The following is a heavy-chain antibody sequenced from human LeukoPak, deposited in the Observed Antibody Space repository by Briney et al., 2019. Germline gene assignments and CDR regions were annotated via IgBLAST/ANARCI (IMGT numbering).Heavy chain of an antibody. CDR2: ISGSADDT. D-gene: IGHD5-24*01. CDR3: AKGPKLGDGFHCDY. Sequence: GGSLRLSCAASGFTFNNYALSWVRQAPGKGLEWVSGISGSADDTYYAGSVKGRFTISRDFSKNTLYLQMNSLRVEDTALYFCAKGPKLGDGFHCDYWGQGTLVTVSS. CDR1: GFTFNNYA. J-gene: IGHJ4*02. V-gene: IGHV3-23*01.